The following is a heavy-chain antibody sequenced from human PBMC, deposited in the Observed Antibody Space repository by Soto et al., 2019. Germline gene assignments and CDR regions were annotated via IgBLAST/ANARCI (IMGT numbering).Heavy chain of an antibody. J-gene: IGHJ1*01. CDR3: ARERIPYGDYGYFQH. CDR1: GYTFTSYG. Sequence: QVQLVQSGAEVKKPGASVKVSCKASGYTFTSYGISWVRQAPGQGLEWLGWISAYNGNTNYAQKLQCRVTMTTDTSTSSGYMERRILRSDDTAVYYCARERIPYGDYGYFQHWGQGTLVTVSS. V-gene: IGHV1-18*01. D-gene: IGHD4-17*01. CDR2: ISAYNGNT.